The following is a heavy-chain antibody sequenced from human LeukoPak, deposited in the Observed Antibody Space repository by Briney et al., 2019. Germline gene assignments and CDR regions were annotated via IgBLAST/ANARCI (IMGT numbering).Heavy chain of an antibody. CDR3: ATAANTYNWNYGRAFDI. V-gene: IGHV1-24*01. CDR2: FDPEDGEA. D-gene: IGHD1-7*01. Sequence: ASVKVSCKVSGYTLTELSMHWVRQAPGKGLEWMGGFDPEDGEAIYAQKFQGRVTMTEDTSTDTAYMELSSLRSEDTAVYYCATAANTYNWNYGRAFDIWGQGTMVTVSS. J-gene: IGHJ3*02. CDR1: GYTLTELS.